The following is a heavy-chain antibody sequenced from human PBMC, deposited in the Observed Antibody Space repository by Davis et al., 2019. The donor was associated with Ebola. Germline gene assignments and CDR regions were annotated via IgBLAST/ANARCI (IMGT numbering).Heavy chain of an antibody. V-gene: IGHV1-18*01. D-gene: IGHD2-2*01. CDR3: ARVDSTNLFDY. J-gene: IGHJ4*02. CDR2: ISAYNGNT. CDR1: GGTFTSYG. Sequence: AASVKVSCKASGGTFTSYGISWVRQAPGQGLEWMGWISAYNGNTNYAQKLQGRVTMTTDTSTSTAYMELRSLRSDDTAVYYCARVDSTNLFDYWGQGTLVTVSS.